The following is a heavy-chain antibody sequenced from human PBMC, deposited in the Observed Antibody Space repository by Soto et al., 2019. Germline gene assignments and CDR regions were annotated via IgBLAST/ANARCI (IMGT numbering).Heavy chain of an antibody. CDR2: INAGNGNT. CDR1: GYTFSYYG. V-gene: IGHV1-3*01. Sequence: QVHLVQSGAEVKKPGASVKLYCKASGYTFSYYGIHWVRQAPGQRLEWMGWINAGNGNTKYSEKFQGRVTMTRDTSARTAYMELSSLRSEDTAVYFCTRSGYSSGWYHWYFDFWGRGTLVTVSS. D-gene: IGHD6-19*01. CDR3: TRSGYSSGWYHWYFDF. J-gene: IGHJ2*01.